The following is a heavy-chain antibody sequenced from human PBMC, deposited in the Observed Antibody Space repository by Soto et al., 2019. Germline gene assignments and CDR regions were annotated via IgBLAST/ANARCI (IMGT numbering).Heavy chain of an antibody. J-gene: IGHJ4*02. CDR1: GYTFTDYA. Sequence: ASVKVSCKASGYTFTDYAIHWVRQAPGQGLEWMGWINVGNGNTGYSRKFQGRVTNVRDMSASAAYIEVTSLTSEDTAIYYCAREGAHYTPLDHWGQGTLVTVSS. V-gene: IGHV1-3*01. D-gene: IGHD2-15*01. CDR3: AREGAHYTPLDH. CDR2: INVGNGNT.